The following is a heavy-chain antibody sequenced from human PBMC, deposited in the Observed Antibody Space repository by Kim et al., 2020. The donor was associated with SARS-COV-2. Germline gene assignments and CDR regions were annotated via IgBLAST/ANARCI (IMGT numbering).Heavy chain of an antibody. CDR3: ARDSVAATPIDAFDI. J-gene: IGHJ3*02. D-gene: IGHD2-15*01. Sequence: SETLSLTCTVSGGSISSYYWSWIRQPPGKGLEWIGYIYYSGSTNYNPSLKSRVTISVDTSKNQFSLKVSSVTAADTAVYYCARDSVAATPIDAFDIWGQGTMVTVSS. CDR2: IYYSGST. V-gene: IGHV4-59*01. CDR1: GGSISSYY.